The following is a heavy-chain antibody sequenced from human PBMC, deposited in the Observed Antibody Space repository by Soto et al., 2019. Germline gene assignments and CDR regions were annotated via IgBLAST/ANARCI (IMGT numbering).Heavy chain of an antibody. J-gene: IGHJ6*02. CDR3: AARGYSYGFPYYYGMDV. CDR2: ISYDGSNK. CDR1: GFTFSSYG. D-gene: IGHD5-18*01. V-gene: IGHV3-30*03. Sequence: GGSLRLSCAASGFTFSSYGMHWVRQAPGKGLEWVAVISYDGSNKYYADSVKGRFTISRDNSKNTLYLQMNSLRAEDTAVYYCAARGYSYGFPYYYGMDVWGQGTTVTVSS.